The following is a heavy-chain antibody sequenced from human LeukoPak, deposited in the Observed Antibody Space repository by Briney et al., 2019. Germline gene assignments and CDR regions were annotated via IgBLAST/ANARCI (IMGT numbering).Heavy chain of an antibody. CDR2: INAYNGNT. CDR1: GYTFTSYG. CDR3: ARDLSELRFLEWLSHDNWFDP. J-gene: IGHJ5*02. Sequence: ASVKVSCKASGYTFTSYGISWVRQAPGQGLEWMGWINAYNGNTNYAQKLQGRVTMTTDTSTSTAYMELRSLRSDDTAVYYCARDLSELRFLEWLSHDNWFDPWGQGTLVTVSS. V-gene: IGHV1-18*01. D-gene: IGHD3-3*01.